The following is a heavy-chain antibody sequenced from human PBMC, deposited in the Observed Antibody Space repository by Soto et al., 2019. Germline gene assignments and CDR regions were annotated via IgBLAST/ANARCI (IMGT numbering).Heavy chain of an antibody. V-gene: IGHV1-3*01. J-gene: IGHJ4*02. CDR1: GYTFTSYA. CDR2: INAGNGNT. CDR3: ARSEDIVVVVAATLGTNFDY. D-gene: IGHD2-15*01. Sequence: QVQLVQSGAEVKKPGASVKVSCKASGYTFTSYAMHWVRQAPGQRLEWMGWINAGNGNTKYSQKFQGRVTITRDTSASTAYMELSSLRAEDTAVYYCARSEDIVVVVAATLGTNFDYWGQGTLVTVSS.